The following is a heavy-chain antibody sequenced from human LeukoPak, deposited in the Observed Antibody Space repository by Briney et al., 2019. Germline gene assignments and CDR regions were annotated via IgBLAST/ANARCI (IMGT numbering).Heavy chain of an antibody. CDR1: GFTFSSYG. V-gene: IGHV3-30*02. J-gene: IGHJ4*02. CDR3: AKDPAAAAGTNDY. D-gene: IGHD6-13*01. Sequence: GGSLRLSCAASGFTFSSYGMHWVRQAPGKGLEWVAFIRYDGSNKYYADSVKGRFTISRDNSKNTLYLQMNSLRAEDTAVYYCAKDPAAAAGTNDYWGQGTLVTVSS. CDR2: IRYDGSNK.